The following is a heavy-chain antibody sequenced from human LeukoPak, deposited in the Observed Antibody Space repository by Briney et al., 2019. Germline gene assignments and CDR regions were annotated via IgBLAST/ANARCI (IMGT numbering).Heavy chain of an antibody. D-gene: IGHD3-16*01. CDR1: GFAVSARP. CDR3: ARDRVLGCLDF. V-gene: IGHV3-66*01. Sequence: PGGSLRLSCEASGFAVSARPMSWVRQAPGKGLGWVSVIYSGGSTYFADSVKGRFTIFRDNSKNTLYLQMNSLRAEDTAVYYCARDRVLGCLDFWGQGTLVTVSS. CDR2: IYSGGST. J-gene: IGHJ4*02.